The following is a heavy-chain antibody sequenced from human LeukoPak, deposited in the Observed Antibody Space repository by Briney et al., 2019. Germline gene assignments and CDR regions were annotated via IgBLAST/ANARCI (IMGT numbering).Heavy chain of an antibody. CDR1: GGSLSSYY. CDR3: ARHGGYSSSLSP. Sequence: SETLSLTCPVSGGSLSSYYWSWIRQPPGRGLEWIGYIYTSGRTNYNPSLRSRVTISVDTSKNQFSLKLSSVTAADTAVYYCARHGGYSSSLSPWGPGTLVTVSS. CDR2: IYTSGRT. V-gene: IGHV4-4*09. J-gene: IGHJ5*02. D-gene: IGHD6-13*01.